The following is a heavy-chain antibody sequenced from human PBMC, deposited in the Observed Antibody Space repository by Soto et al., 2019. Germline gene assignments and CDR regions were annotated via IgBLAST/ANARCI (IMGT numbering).Heavy chain of an antibody. Sequence: QVQLVQSGAEVKKPGSSVKVSCKTSRDTFNKYAFNWVRQAPGQGLEWMGWIIPIFSSRNYAEKFQGRVTITADDSTSTAYMELRSLRFDDTDVYYGARGETYLGAWGQGTTVTVS. CDR1: RDTFNKYA. CDR3: ARGETYLGA. J-gene: IGHJ6*02. CDR2: IIPIFSSR. D-gene: IGHD3-16*01. V-gene: IGHV1-69*01.